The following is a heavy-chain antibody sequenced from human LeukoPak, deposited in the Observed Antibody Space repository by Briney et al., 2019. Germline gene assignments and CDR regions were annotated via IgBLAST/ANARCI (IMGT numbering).Heavy chain of an antibody. CDR3: ARGGYSGSYYGTFLDY. CDR1: GFTVSSNY. D-gene: IGHD1-26*01. V-gene: IGHV3-21*01. CDR2: ISSSSSYI. J-gene: IGHJ4*02. Sequence: GGSLRLSCAVSGFTVSSNYMNWVRQAPGKGLEWVSSISSSSSYIYYADSVKGRFTISRDNAKNSLYLQMNSLRAEDTAVYYCARGGYSGSYYGTFLDYWGQGTLVTVSS.